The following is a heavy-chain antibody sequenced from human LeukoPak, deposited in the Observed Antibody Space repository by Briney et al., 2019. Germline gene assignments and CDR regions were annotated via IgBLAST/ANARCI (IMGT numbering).Heavy chain of an antibody. CDR2: TYYRSKWFN. V-gene: IGHV6-1*01. CDR3: AKEGTGMLT. Sequence: SQTLSLTCAISGDSVSSNSAAWNWKRQSPSRGFEWLGRTYYRSKWFNDYALSVKSRITINPDTSKNQFSLQLNSVTPEDTAVYYCAKEGTGMLTWGQGTLVTVSS. J-gene: IGHJ5*02. D-gene: IGHD1-14*01. CDR1: GDSVSSNSAA.